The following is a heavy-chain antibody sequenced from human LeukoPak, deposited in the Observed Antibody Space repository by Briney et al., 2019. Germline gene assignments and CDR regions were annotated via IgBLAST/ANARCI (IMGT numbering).Heavy chain of an antibody. CDR1: GGSFSGYY. CDR3: ARRGNHRYFDWLAQPHFDY. V-gene: IGHV4-34*01. D-gene: IGHD3-9*01. J-gene: IGHJ4*02. Sequence: KPSETLSLTCAVYGGSFSGYYWSWIRQPPGKGLEWIGEINHSGSTNYNPSLKSRVTISVDTSKNQFSLKLSSVTAADTAVYYCARRGNHRYFDWLAQPHFDYWGQGTLVTVSS. CDR2: INHSGST.